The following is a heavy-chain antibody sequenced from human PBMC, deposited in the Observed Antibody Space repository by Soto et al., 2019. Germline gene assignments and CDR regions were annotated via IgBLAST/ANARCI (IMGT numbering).Heavy chain of an antibody. D-gene: IGHD2-15*01. Sequence: QVQLQESGPGLVKPSETLSLTCTVSGGSVSSGSYYWSWIRQPPGKGLEWIGYIYYSGSTNYNPYLXXXLTISVDTPKXXFXLXPSSVTAADTAVYYCARGPPSHCSGGSCLRLAWFDPWGQGTLVTVSS. V-gene: IGHV4-61*01. CDR2: IYYSGST. J-gene: IGHJ5*02. CDR3: ARGPPSHCSGGSCLRLAWFDP. CDR1: GGSVSSGSYY.